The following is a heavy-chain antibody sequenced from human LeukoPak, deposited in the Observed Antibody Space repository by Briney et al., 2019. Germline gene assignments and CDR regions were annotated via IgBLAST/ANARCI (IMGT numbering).Heavy chain of an antibody. V-gene: IGHV4-31*03. J-gene: IGHJ3*02. D-gene: IGHD1-1*01. CDR1: GGSISGAGYY. CDR3: ARDSWNDVSAFDI. Sequence: SQTLSLTCTVSGGSISGAGYYWSWIRQHPGKGLEWIGYIYYSGNTYYNPSLKSRVTISVDTSKNQFSLKLSSVTAADTAVYYCARDSWNDVSAFDIWGQGTMVTVSS. CDR2: IYYSGNT.